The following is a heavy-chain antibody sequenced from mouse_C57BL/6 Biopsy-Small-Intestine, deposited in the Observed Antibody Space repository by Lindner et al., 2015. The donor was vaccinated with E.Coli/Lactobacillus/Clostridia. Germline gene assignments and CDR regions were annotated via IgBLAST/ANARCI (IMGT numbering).Heavy chain of an antibody. Sequence: VQLQESGPELVKPGASVKMSCKASGYTFTSYVMYWVKQKPGQGLGWIGYINPSNDGTKYNEKFTGKATLTSDKSSSTAYMELSSLTSEDSAVYYCARDDAAFAYWGQGTLVTVSA. J-gene: IGHJ3*01. V-gene: IGHV1-14*01. CDR3: ARDDAAFAY. CDR2: INPSNDGT. CDR1: GYTFTSYV.